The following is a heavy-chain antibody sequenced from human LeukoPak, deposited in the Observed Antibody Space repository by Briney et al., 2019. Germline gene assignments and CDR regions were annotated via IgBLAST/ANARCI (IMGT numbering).Heavy chain of an antibody. D-gene: IGHD3-10*01. J-gene: IGHJ6*02. CDR2: IIPILGIA. V-gene: IGHV1-69*04. Sequence: EASVKVSCKASGYTFTSYGISWVRQAPGQGLEWMGRIIPILGIANYAQKFQGRVTITADKSTSTAYMELSSLRSEDTAVYYCARVRVDYYGSGSYPYYYGMDVWGQGTTVTVSS. CDR3: ARVRVDYYGSGSYPYYYGMDV. CDR1: GYTFTSYG.